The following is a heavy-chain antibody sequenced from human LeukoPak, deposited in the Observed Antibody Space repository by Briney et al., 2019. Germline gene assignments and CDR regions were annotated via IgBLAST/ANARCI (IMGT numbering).Heavy chain of an antibody. Sequence: PGGSLRLSCAASGFTVSSNYMNWVRQAPGKGLEWVSVIYSGGSTYYADSVKGRFTISRDNSKNTLYLQMNSLRAEDTAVYYCARVPVYYYYGMDVWGQGTTVTVSS. V-gene: IGHV3-66*01. J-gene: IGHJ6*02. CDR3: ARVPVYYYYGMDV. CDR1: GFTVSSNY. CDR2: IYSGGST.